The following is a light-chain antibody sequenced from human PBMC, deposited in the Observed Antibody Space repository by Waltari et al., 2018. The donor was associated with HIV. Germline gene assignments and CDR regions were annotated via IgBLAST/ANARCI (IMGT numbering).Light chain of an antibody. CDR3: AAWDDSLNGVV. CDR2: SNN. Sequence: QSVLTQPPSASGTPGQRVTISCSGSSSNIGSNTVTWYQQLPGTAPKLLIYSNNQRPSGVPDQFSGSKSGTSASLAISGLQSEDEADYYCAAWDDSLNGVVFGGGTKLTVL. V-gene: IGLV1-44*01. J-gene: IGLJ2*01. CDR1: SSNIGSNT.